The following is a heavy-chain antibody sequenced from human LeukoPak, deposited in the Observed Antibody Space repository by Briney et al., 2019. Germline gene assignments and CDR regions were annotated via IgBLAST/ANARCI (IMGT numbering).Heavy chain of an antibody. CDR3: ARTRGQYYYDSSGYPFDY. CDR2: FDWDDDK. D-gene: IGHD3-22*01. V-gene: IGHV2-70*11. Sequence: SGPTLVNPPQPLTLTCTFSGFSLSTTGMCVSWIRQPPGKALEWLARFDWDDDKHYSTSLKTRLTISKDTSKNQVVLTMTNMDPADTATYCCARTRGQYYYDSSGYPFDYWGQGTLVTVSS. J-gene: IGHJ4*02. CDR1: GFSLSTTGMC.